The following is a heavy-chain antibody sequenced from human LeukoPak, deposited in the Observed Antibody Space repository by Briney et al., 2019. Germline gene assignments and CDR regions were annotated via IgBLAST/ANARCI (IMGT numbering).Heavy chain of an antibody. V-gene: IGHV3-23*01. Sequence: GGSLRLSYAASGFTFSSYAMYWVRQAPGKGLEWVSGISSSAGNTYYADSVKGRFAISRDNSKNTLYLQMNSLRAEDTAISWFPEGNWGQGTLVTVSS. CDR2: ISSSAGNT. CDR1: GFTFSSYA. CDR3: PEGN. J-gene: IGHJ4*02. D-gene: IGHD6-13*01.